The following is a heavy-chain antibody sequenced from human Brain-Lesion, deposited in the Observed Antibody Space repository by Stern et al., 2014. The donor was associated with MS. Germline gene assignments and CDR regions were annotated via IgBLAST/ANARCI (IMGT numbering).Heavy chain of an antibody. CDR3: ARGRVVPGFQYYATDV. J-gene: IGHJ6*02. V-gene: IGHV4-61*02. CDR1: GGSISSGGYY. CDR2: IFNSGST. Sequence: QVQLQESGPGLVKPSQTLSLSCTVSGGSISSGGYYWSWIRQPAGKGLEWIGRIFNSGSTSHNPSLKSRVPISIDTSKNQSSLRLNSMTAADTAVYYCARGRVVPGFQYYATDVWGQGTTVIVSS. D-gene: IGHD2-2*01.